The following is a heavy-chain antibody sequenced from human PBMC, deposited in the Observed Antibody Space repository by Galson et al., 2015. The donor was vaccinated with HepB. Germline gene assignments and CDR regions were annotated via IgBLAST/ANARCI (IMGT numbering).Heavy chain of an antibody. CDR1: GFTFSSYG. J-gene: IGHJ4*02. V-gene: IGHV3-30*18. CDR2: ISYDGSNK. CDR3: AKEGGRWITFGGVIAPDY. D-gene: IGHD3-16*01. Sequence: SLRLSCAASGFTFSSYGMHWVRQAPGKGLEWVAVISYDGSNKYYADSVKGRFTISRDNSKNTLYLQMNSLRAEDTAVYYCAKEGGRWITFGGVIAPDYWGQGTLVTVSS.